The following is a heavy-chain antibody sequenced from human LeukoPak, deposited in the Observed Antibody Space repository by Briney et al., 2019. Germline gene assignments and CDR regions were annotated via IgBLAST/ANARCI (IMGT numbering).Heavy chain of an antibody. CDR2: ISGSGGST. CDR3: AKGDGYSGYDRGGTFDY. D-gene: IGHD5-12*01. J-gene: IGHJ4*02. Sequence: GGSLRLSCAASGFTFSSYAMSWVRQAPGKGLEWVSAISGSGGSTYYADSVKGRFTISRDNSKNTLYLQMNSLRAEDTAVYYCAKGDGYSGYDRGGTFDYWGQGTLVTVSS. V-gene: IGHV3-23*01. CDR1: GFTFSSYA.